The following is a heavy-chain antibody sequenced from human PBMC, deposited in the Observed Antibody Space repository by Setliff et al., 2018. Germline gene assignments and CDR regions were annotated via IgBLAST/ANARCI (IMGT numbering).Heavy chain of an antibody. CDR3: ARLGWSDAFDI. CDR1: GYRFTTYW. J-gene: IGHJ3*02. V-gene: IGHV5-51*01. D-gene: IGHD6-19*01. CDR2: VFSGDSDT. Sequence: PGESLKISCKGSGYRFTTYWIGWVRQVPGKGLEWMGIVFSGDSDTRYSPSFQGQVTISADKSISTAYLQWSSLKASDTAMYYCARLGWSDAFDIWGQGTMVTVSS.